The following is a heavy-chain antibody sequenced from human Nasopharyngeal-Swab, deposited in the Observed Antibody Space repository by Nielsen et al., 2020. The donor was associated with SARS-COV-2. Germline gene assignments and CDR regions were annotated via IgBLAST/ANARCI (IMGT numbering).Heavy chain of an antibody. D-gene: IGHD3-3*01. V-gene: IGHV1-18*01. CDR1: GYTFTSYG. Sequence: ASVKVSCKASGYTFTSYGISWVRQAPGQGLEWMGWISAYNGNTNYAQKPQGRVTMTTDTSTSTAYMVLRSLRSADTAVYYCARDDSSNYDFWSGYYTSFDYWGQGTLVTVSS. CDR3: ARDDSSNYDFWSGYYTSFDY. J-gene: IGHJ4*02. CDR2: ISAYNGNT.